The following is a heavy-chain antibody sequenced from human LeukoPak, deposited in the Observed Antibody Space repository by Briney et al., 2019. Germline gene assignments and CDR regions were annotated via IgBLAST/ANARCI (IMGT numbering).Heavy chain of an antibody. CDR1: GYTFSGYY. J-gene: IGHJ6*02. V-gene: IGHV1-2*02. Sequence: ASVKVSCKASGYTFSGYYMHWVRQAPGQGLEWMGWINPNSGDTNYAQKFQGRVFMTRDTSINTAYMELSRLRSDDTSVYYCARTLPNYYYGMDVWGQGTTVTVSS. CDR2: INPNSGDT. CDR3: ARTLPNYYYGMDV. D-gene: IGHD1-26*01.